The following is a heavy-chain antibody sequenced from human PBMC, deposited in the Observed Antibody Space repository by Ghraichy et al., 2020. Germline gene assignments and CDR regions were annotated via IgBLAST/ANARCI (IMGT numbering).Heavy chain of an antibody. J-gene: IGHJ6*02. CDR2: ISAYNGNT. D-gene: IGHD3-16*01. V-gene: IGHV1-18*01. CDR3: ARDQPFMITFGGVMSGMDV. Sequence: ASVKVSCKASGYTFTSYGISWVRQAPGQGLEWMGWISAYNGNTNYAQKLQGRVTMTTDTSTSTAYMELRSLRSDDTAVYYCARDQPFMITFGGVMSGMDVWGQGTTVTVSS. CDR1: GYTFTSYG.